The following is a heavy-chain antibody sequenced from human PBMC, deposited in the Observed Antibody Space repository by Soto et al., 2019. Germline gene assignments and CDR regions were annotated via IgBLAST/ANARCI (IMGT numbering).Heavy chain of an antibody. V-gene: IGHV3-23*01. Sequence: GGSLRLSCAASGFTFSSYAMSWVRQAQGKGLEWVSAISGSGGSTYYADSVKGRFTISRDNSTNTLYRQMNSLRAEDTAVYYCAKHVSRFGGIVVVPHYYYYYYMDVWGKGTTVTVSS. CDR1: GFTFSSYA. J-gene: IGHJ6*03. CDR2: ISGSGGST. CDR3: AKHVSRFGGIVVVPHYYYYYYMDV. D-gene: IGHD2-2*01.